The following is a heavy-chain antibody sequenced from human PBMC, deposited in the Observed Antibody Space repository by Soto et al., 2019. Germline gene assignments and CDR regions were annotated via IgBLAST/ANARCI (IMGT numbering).Heavy chain of an antibody. CDR1: GFTFSSYS. V-gene: IGHV3-48*01. J-gene: IGHJ6*03. CDR2: ISSSSSTI. CDR3: ARDYSNYYYYYYMDV. D-gene: IGHD4-4*01. Sequence: PGGSLRLSCAASGFTFSSYSMNWVRQAPGKGLEWVSYISSSSSTIYYADSVKGRFTISRDNAKNSLYLQMNSLRAEDTALYYCARDYSNYYYYYYMDVWGKGTTVTVSS.